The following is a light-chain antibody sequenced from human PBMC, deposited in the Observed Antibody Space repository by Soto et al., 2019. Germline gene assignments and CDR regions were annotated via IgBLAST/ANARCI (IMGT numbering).Light chain of an antibody. V-gene: IGKV3-20*01. CDR3: QLYGSSPYT. CDR1: QSVTYSY. CDR2: DES. Sequence: EIVLTQSPGTLSLSPGERATLSCRASQSVTYSYLAWYQQKPGQAPRLLIYDESSRATGIPDRFSGSGSGKDLTITISRLEPEDFAVYYGQLYGSSPYTFGQGTKLEIK. J-gene: IGKJ2*01.